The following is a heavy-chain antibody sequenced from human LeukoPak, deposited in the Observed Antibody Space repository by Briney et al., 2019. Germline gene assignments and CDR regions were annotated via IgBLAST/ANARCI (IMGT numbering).Heavy chain of an antibody. CDR2: INHSGST. CDR3: ARRYYDFWSGYDGMDV. J-gene: IGHJ6*02. V-gene: IGHV4-34*01. D-gene: IGHD3-3*01. Sequence: SETLSLTCAVYGGSFSGYYWSWIRQPPGKGLEWIGEINHSGSTNYNPSLKSRVTISVDKSKNQFSLKLSSVTAADTAVYYCARRYYDFWSGYDGMDVWGQGTTVTVSS. CDR1: GGSFSGYY.